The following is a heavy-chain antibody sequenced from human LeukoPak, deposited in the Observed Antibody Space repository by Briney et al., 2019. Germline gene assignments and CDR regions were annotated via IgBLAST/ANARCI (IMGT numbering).Heavy chain of an antibody. CDR2: ISGSGGST. D-gene: IGHD3-3*01. Sequence: GGSLRLSCAASGFTFSSYAMSWVRQAPGKGLEWVSAISGSGGSTYYADSVKGRFTIYRDNSKNTLYLQMNSLRAEDTAVYYCARDRITIFGVITYYYGMDVWGQGTTVTVSS. CDR3: ARDRITIFGVITYYYGMDV. J-gene: IGHJ6*02. V-gene: IGHV3-23*01. CDR1: GFTFSSYA.